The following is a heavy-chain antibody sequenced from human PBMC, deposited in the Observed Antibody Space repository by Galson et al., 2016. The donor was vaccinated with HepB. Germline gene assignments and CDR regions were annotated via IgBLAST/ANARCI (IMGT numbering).Heavy chain of an antibody. D-gene: IGHD1-1*01. Sequence: SVKVSCKASGYTFTDYYMHWVRQAPGQGLEWMGWINPNSGGTNYAQKFQGRVTMTRATSISTAYMELSRLRSDDTAVYYCARDGDNWNDFDCWGQGTLVTVSS. V-gene: IGHV1-2*02. J-gene: IGHJ4*02. CDR3: ARDGDNWNDFDC. CDR1: GYTFTDYY. CDR2: INPNSGGT.